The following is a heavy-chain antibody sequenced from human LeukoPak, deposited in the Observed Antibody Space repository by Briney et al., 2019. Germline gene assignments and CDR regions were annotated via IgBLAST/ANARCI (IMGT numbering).Heavy chain of an antibody. CDR1: GFTFSSYA. Sequence: PGGSLRLSCAASGFTFSSYAMHWVRQAPGKGLEWVAVISYDGSNKYYADSVKGRFTISGDNSKNTLYLQMNSLRAEDTAVYYCARDPYNGSYGDDYYYYMDVWGKGTTVTISS. CDR3: ARDPYNGSYGDDYYYYMDV. J-gene: IGHJ6*03. CDR2: ISYDGSNK. D-gene: IGHD1-26*01. V-gene: IGHV3-30*04.